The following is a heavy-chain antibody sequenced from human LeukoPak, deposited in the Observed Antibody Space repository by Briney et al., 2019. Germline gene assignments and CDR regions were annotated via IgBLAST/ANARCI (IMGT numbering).Heavy chain of an antibody. CDR1: GGSISGSGYY. D-gene: IGHD1-26*01. CDR3: ARLRSPGDFDY. Sequence: SETLSLTCTVSGGSISGSGYYWGWVRQPPGKGLEWIGSIYESGSIYYNPSLNSRVTMSVDTSKNQFSLNLNSLTAADTAVYYCARLRSPGDFDYWGQGTLVTVSS. J-gene: IGHJ4*02. V-gene: IGHV4-39*07. CDR2: IYESGSI.